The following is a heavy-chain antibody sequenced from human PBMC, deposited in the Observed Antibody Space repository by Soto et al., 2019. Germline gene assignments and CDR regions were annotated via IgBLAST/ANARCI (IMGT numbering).Heavy chain of an antibody. D-gene: IGHD5-18*01. CDR3: AKPAGGYSYGYFDY. J-gene: IGHJ4*02. Sequence: LRLSCAASGFTFSSYGMHWVRQAPGKGLEWVAVISYDGSNKYYADSVKGRFTISRDNSKNTLYLQMNSLRAEDTAVYYCAKPAGGYSYGYFDYWGQGTLVTVSS. CDR2: ISYDGSNK. V-gene: IGHV3-30*18. CDR1: GFTFSSYG.